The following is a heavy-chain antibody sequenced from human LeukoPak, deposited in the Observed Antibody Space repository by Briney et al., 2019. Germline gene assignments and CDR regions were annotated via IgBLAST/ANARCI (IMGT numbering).Heavy chain of an antibody. D-gene: IGHD6-6*01. J-gene: IGHJ6*03. CDR3: ARVVRSSSSNYYYYYYMDV. Sequence: SETLSLTCTVSGGSISSYYWSWIRQPAGKGLEWIGRIYTSGSTNYNPSLKSRVTMSVDTSKNQLSLKLSSVTAADTAVYYCARVVRSSSSNYYYYYYMDVWGKGTTVTVSS. CDR2: IYTSGST. V-gene: IGHV4-4*07. CDR1: GGSISSYY.